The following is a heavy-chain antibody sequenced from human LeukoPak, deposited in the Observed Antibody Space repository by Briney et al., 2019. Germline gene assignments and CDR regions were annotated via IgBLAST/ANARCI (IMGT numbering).Heavy chain of an antibody. CDR3: ARTRDFWSGYFDY. Sequence: SETLSLTCTVSGGSISSSSYYWGWIRQPPGKGLEWIGSIYYSGSTYYNPSLKSRVTISVDTSKNQFSLKLSSVTAADTAVYYCARTRDFWSGYFDYWGQGILVTVSS. V-gene: IGHV4-39*07. CDR1: GGSISSSSYY. D-gene: IGHD3-3*01. J-gene: IGHJ4*02. CDR2: IYYSGST.